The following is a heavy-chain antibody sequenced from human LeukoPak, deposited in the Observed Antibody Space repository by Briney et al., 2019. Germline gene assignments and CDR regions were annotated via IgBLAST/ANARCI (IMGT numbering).Heavy chain of an antibody. D-gene: IGHD3-9*01. CDR2: INHSGST. CDR3: ARTYYDILTGYYRDY. CDR1: GGSFSGYY. Sequence: SETLSLTCAVYGGSFSGYYWTWIRQPPGQGLEWIGEINHSGSTNYNPSLKSRVTISVDTSKNQFSLKLSSVTAADTAVYYCARTYYDILTGYYRDYWGQGTLVTVSS. J-gene: IGHJ4*02. V-gene: IGHV4-34*01.